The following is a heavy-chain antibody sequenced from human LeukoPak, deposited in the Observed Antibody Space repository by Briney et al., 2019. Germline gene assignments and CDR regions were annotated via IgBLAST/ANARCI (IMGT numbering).Heavy chain of an antibody. V-gene: IGHV4-59*01. D-gene: IGHD5-18*01. CDR2: IYYSGST. J-gene: IGHJ4*02. CDR3: ARDRGYSYTDY. Sequence: PSETLSLTCTVSGGSISSYYWSRIRQPPGKGLEWIGYIYYSGSTNYNPSLKSRVTISVDTSKNQFSLKLSSVTTADTAVYYCARDRGYSYTDYWGQGTLVTVSS. CDR1: GGSISSYY.